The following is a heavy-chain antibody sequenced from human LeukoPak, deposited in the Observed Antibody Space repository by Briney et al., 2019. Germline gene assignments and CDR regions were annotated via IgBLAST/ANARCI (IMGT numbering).Heavy chain of an antibody. D-gene: IGHD6-19*01. CDR3: ACRSGWEKSS. Sequence: GGSLRLSCAASGFTFSSYAMSWVRQAPGKGLEWVSDISGRGDSTYYADSVKGRFTISRDNSKNTLYLQMNSLRAEDTAVYYCACRSGWEKSSWGQGTLVTASS. J-gene: IGHJ4*02. CDR1: GFTFSSYA. V-gene: IGHV3-23*01. CDR2: ISGRGDST.